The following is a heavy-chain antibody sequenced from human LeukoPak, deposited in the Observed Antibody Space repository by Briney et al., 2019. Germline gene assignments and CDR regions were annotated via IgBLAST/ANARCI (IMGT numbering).Heavy chain of an antibody. V-gene: IGHV4-38-2*02. D-gene: IGHD4-17*01. J-gene: IGHJ3*02. CDR1: GYSISSGYY. CDR3: AATVTSDAFDI. CDR2: IYHSGST. Sequence: SETLSLTCTVSGYSISSGYYWGWIRQPPGQGLEWIGSIYHSGSTYYNPSLKSRVTISVDTSKNQFSLKLSSVTAADTAVYYCAATVTSDAFDIWGQGTMVTVSS.